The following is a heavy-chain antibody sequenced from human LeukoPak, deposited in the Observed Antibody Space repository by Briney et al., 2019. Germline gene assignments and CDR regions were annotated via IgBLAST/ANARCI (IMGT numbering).Heavy chain of an antibody. V-gene: IGHV1-46*01. CDR2: INPSGGST. J-gene: IGHJ4*02. CDR1: VYTFTTYY. CDR3: ARGLTDYFDY. Sequence: ASVAVSFKSSVYTFTTYYMHWVRQAPGQGREGMGIINPSGGSTSYAQKFQRRLTMTRDTSTSTVYMALSSLRSEDTAVYYCARGLTDYFDYWGQGTLVPVSS. D-gene: IGHD4/OR15-4a*01.